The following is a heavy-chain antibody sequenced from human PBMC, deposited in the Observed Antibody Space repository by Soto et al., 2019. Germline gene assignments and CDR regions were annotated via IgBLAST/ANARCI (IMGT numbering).Heavy chain of an antibody. CDR2: IYYSGST. J-gene: IGHJ6*04. D-gene: IGHD2-2*01. V-gene: IGHV4-59*08. Sequence: TSETLSLTCTVSGGSISSYYWSWIRQPPGKGLEWIGYIYYSGSTNYNSSLESRVTISVDTSKNQFSLKLSSVSAADTAVYYCARHGCSSTSCHYRMDVWGKGTTVTVSS. CDR3: ARHGCSSTSCHYRMDV. CDR1: GGSISSYY.